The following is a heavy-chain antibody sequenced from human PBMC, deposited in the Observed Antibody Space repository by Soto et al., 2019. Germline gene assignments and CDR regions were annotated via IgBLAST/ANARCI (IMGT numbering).Heavy chain of an antibody. D-gene: IGHD6-19*01. J-gene: IGHJ4*02. CDR2: ISYSGST. V-gene: IGHV4-59*01. CDR1: GGSISFYY. CDR3: ARSSGWYFDY. Sequence: SETLSLTCTVSGGSISFYYWSWIRQPPGKGLEWIGYISYSGSTNYNPSLKSRVTISVDTSKNQFSLKLSSVTAADTAVYYCARSSGWYFDYWGQGTLVTVSS.